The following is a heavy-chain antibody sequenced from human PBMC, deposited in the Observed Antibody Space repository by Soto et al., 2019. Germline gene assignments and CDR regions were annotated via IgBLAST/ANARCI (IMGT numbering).Heavy chain of an antibody. CDR1: GYTFTSYA. CDR3: ARDLEEYYDILTGYRYSNWFDP. V-gene: IGHV1-3*01. D-gene: IGHD3-9*01. Sequence: ASVKVSCKASGYTFTSYAMHWVRQAPGQRLEWMGWINAGNGNTKYSQKFQGRVTITRDTSASTAYMELSSLRSEDTAVYYCARDLEEYYDILTGYRYSNWFDPWGQGTRVTVSS. CDR2: INAGNGNT. J-gene: IGHJ5*02.